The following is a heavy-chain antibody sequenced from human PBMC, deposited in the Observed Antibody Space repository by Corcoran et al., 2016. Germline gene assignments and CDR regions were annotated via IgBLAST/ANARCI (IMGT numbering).Heavy chain of an antibody. J-gene: IGHJ6*02. CDR1: GGSFSGYY. Sequence: QVQLQQWGAGLLKPSETLSLTCAVYGGSFSGYYWSWIRQPPGKGLEWIGEINHSGSTNYNPSLKSRVTISVDTSKNQFSLKLSSVTAADTAVYYCARTSSLPTTYYYYYYGMDVWGQGTTVTVSS. V-gene: IGHV4-34*01. D-gene: IGHD1-1*01. CDR2: INHSGST. CDR3: ARTSSLPTTYYYYYYGMDV.